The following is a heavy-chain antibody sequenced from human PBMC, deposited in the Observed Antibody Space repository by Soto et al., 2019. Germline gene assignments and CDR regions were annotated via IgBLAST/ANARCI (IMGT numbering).Heavy chain of an antibody. Sequence: GGSLRLSCAASGFIFSNYAFHWVRQAPGKGLEWITVISYDGSQTYFGDSVKGRFAISRDNSKDTLYLQMNSLRPEDTAVYYCARDFGAGAFDIWGQGTMVTVSS. CDR2: ISYDGSQT. CDR3: ARDFGAGAFDI. CDR1: GFIFSNYA. D-gene: IGHD3-3*01. J-gene: IGHJ3*02. V-gene: IGHV3-30*09.